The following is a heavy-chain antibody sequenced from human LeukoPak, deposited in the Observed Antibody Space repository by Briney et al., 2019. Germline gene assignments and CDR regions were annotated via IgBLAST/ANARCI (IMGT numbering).Heavy chain of an antibody. CDR1: GFIFSRFS. CDR3: ARDGWGLPYFDY. V-gene: IGHV3-48*01. Sequence: GGSLRLSCAASGFIFSRFSMNWVRQAPGKGLEWISYISSTPSIIYYADSVKGRFTVSRDTAKNSLYLQMDSLRAEDTAVYFCARDGWGLPYFDYWGQGTPVTVSS. CDR2: ISSTPSII. J-gene: IGHJ4*02. D-gene: IGHD1-26*01.